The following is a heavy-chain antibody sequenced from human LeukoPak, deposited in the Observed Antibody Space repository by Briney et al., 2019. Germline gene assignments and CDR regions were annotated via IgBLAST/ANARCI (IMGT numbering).Heavy chain of an antibody. Sequence: SETLSLTCTVSGGSISSNNYYWGWVRQPPGTGLEWVGSIYYSGSTYYNPSLKSRVIISVDTSKNQFSLKLSSVTAADTAVYYCARLGIAVAGNRAFDIWGQGTMVTVSS. J-gene: IGHJ3*02. CDR1: GGSISSNNYY. D-gene: IGHD6-19*01. V-gene: IGHV4-39*01. CDR2: IYYSGST. CDR3: ARLGIAVAGNRAFDI.